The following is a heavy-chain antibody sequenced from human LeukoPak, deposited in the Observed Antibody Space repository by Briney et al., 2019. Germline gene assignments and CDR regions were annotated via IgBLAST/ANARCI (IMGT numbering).Heavy chain of an antibody. V-gene: IGHV1-69*06. D-gene: IGHD6-13*01. J-gene: IGHJ5*02. CDR2: IIPIFGTA. CDR3: ARDQQLVPNWFDP. CDR1: GGTFSSYA. Sequence: SVKVSCKASGGTFSSYAISWVRQAPGQGLEWMGGIIPIFGTANYAQKFQGRVTITADKSTSTAYMELSSLRSEDTAVYYCARDQQLVPNWFDPWGQGTLVTVSS.